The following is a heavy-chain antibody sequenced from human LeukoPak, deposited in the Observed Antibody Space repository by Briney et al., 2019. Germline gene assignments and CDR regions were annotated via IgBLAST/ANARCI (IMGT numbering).Heavy chain of an antibody. CDR1: AFNVRTSY. V-gene: IGHV3-53*01. CDR3: ARDLSKPSDY. D-gene: IGHD4-11*01. CDR2: IYPDGST. J-gene: IGHJ4*02. Sequence: GGSLRLSCAASAFNVRTSYMTWVRQAPGKGLQWVSVIYPDGSTYYSESVKGRFTISRDNSENTVYLQMSSLRAEDTAVYYCARDLSKPSDYWGQGTLVIVSS.